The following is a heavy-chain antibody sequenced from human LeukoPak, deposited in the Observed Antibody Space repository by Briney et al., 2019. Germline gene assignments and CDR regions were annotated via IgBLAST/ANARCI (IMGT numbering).Heavy chain of an antibody. CDR2: INHSGST. CDR3: ASGSVVLEI. J-gene: IGHJ3*02. CDR1: GGSFSGYY. D-gene: IGHD2-15*01. V-gene: IGHV4-34*01. Sequence: SETLSLTCAVYGGSFSGYYWSWTRQPPGKGLEWIGEINHSGSTNYNPSLKSRVTISVDTSKNQFSLKLSSVTAADTAVYYCASGSVVLEIWGQGTMVTVSS.